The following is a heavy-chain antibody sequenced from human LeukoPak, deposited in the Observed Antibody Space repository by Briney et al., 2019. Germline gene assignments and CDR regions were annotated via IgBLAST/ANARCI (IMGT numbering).Heavy chain of an antibody. V-gene: IGHV1-46*01. CDR3: ARSGYVGGYHDSSGYDYFDY. Sequence: ASVKVSCKAFGYTFTSYYMHWVRQAPGQGLEWMGIINPSGGSTSYAQKFQGRVTMTRDTSTSTVYMELSSLRSEDTAVYYCARSGYVGGYHDSSGYDYFDYWGQGTLVTVSS. J-gene: IGHJ4*02. D-gene: IGHD3-22*01. CDR2: INPSGGST. CDR1: GYTFTSYY.